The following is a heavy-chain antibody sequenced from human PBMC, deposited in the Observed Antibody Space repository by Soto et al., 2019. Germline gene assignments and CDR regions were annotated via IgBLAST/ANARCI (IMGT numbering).Heavy chain of an antibody. CDR2: VIPLLDIT. J-gene: IGHJ4*02. CDR1: GGTFRNHI. V-gene: IGHV1-69*04. Sequence: SVKVSCKTSGGTFRNHIITWVRQAPGQGLEWMGRVIPLLDITNYAQKFQGRVTITADKSTSTTYLEMNSLRSEDTAVYYCARDSPIGSTFSGYDAIDYWGQGTLVTVSS. D-gene: IGHD5-12*01. CDR3: ARDSPIGSTFSGYDAIDY.